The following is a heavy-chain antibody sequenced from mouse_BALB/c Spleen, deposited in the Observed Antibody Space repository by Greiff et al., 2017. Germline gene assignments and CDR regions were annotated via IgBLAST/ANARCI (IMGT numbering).Heavy chain of an antibody. V-gene: IGHV1-87*01. CDR1: GYTFTSYW. Sequence: QVQLQQSGAELARPGASVKLSCKASGYTFTSYWMQWVKQRPGQGLEWIGAIYPGDGDTRYTQKFKGKATLTADKSSSTAYMQLSSLASEDSAVYYCARSLLRLSMDYWGQGTSVTVSS. J-gene: IGHJ4*01. CDR3: ARSLLRLSMDY. D-gene: IGHD1-2*01. CDR2: IYPGDGDT.